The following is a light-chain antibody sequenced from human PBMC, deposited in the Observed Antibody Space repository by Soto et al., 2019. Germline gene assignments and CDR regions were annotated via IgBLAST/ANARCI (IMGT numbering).Light chain of an antibody. CDR3: QQYGSSPLT. V-gene: IGKV3-20*01. CDR2: GAS. Sequence: VLTQSPSTLSLPPGERATLSCRASQSVSSSYLAWYQQKPGQAPRLLIYGASSRATGIPDRFSGSGSGTDFTLTISRLEPEDFAVYYCQQYGSSPLTFGGGTKVDIK. J-gene: IGKJ4*01. CDR1: QSVSSSY.